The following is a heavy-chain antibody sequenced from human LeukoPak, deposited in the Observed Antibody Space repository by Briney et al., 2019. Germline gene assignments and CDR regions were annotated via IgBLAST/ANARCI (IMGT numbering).Heavy chain of an antibody. CDR3: ARGWDWKGGVYMDV. D-gene: IGHD3-16*01. CDR2: INHSGST. V-gene: IGHV4-34*01. J-gene: IGHJ6*03. CDR1: GGSFSGYY. Sequence: SETLSLTWAVYGGSFSGYYWSWIRQPPGKGLEWIGEINHSGSTNYNPSLKSRVTISVDTSKNQFSLKLSSVTAADTAVYYCARGWDWKGGVYMDVWGKGTTVTVSS.